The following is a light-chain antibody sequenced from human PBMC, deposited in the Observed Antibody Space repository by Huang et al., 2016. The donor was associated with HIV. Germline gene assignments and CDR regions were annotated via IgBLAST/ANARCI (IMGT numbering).Light chain of an antibody. CDR1: QSVSPR. V-gene: IGKV1-5*03. CDR3: QQYNTFT. CDR2: EGS. J-gene: IGKJ3*01. Sequence: DIQMTQSPSTLSAAIGERVTITFRASQSVSPRLAKYQQKPGKAPRLLIQEGSSLESGVPSRFSGSGSGTEFTLTISSLQPDDSATYSCQQYNTFTFGPGTKVDI.